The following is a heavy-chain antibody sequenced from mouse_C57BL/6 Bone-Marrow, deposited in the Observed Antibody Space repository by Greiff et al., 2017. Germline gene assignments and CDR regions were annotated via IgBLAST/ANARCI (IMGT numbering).Heavy chain of an antibody. CDR2: ISYDGSN. V-gene: IGHV3-6*01. D-gene: IGHD3-1*01. Sequence: VQLQQSGPGLVKPSQSLSLTCSVTGYSITSGYYWNWIRQFPGNKLEWMGYISYDGSNNYNPSLKNRISITRATSKNQFFLKLNSVTTEDTATYYCARGGSFDVWGTGTTVTGSS. CDR1: GYSITSGYY. J-gene: IGHJ1*03. CDR3: ARGGSFDV.